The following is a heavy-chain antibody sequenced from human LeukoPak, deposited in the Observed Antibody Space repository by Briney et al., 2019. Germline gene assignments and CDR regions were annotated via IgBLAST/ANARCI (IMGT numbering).Heavy chain of an antibody. CDR2: IYYSGST. CDR1: GGSISSSSYY. V-gene: IGHV4-39*01. J-gene: IGHJ2*01. Sequence: PSETLSLTCTVFGGSISSSSYYWGWIRQPPGKGLEWIGSIYYSGSTYYNPSLKSRVTISVDTSKNQFSLKLSSVTAADTAVYYCARLEGGYWYFDLWGRGTLVTVSS. CDR3: ARLEGGYWYFDL. D-gene: IGHD3-16*01.